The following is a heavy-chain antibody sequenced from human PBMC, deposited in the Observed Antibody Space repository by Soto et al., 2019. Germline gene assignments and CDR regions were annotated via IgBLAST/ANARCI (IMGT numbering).Heavy chain of an antibody. V-gene: IGHV3-33*08. CDR3: ARGLFSGGWYFAL. D-gene: IGHD3-10*01. CDR1: GFSFSTNG. J-gene: IGHJ2*01. CDR2: IWHDGSNK. Sequence: QVQLVESGGGVVQPGTSLRLSCEASGFSFSTNGMHWVRQAPGKGLEWVAVIWHDGSNKNYADSVKGRFTISRDNSKNTGYLQMNSLTVDDTAVYYCARGLFSGGWYFALWGRGTLVTVSS.